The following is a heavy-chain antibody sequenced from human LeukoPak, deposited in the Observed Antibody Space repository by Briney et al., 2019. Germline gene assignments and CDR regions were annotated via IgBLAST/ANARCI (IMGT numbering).Heavy chain of an antibody. CDR2: ISSSGSTI. J-gene: IGHJ5*02. V-gene: IGHV3-48*03. CDR3: ARDGRFGDYNWFDP. D-gene: IGHD3-10*01. CDR1: GFTFSSYE. Sequence: SGGSLRLSCAASGFTFSSYEMNWVRQAPGKGLEWVSYISSSGSTIYYADSVKGRFTISRDNAKNSLYLQMNSLRAEDTAMYYCARDGRFGDYNWFDPWGQGTLVTVSS.